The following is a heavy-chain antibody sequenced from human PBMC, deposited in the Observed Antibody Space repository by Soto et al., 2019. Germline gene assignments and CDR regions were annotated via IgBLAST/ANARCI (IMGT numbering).Heavy chain of an antibody. CDR1: GGSISSYY. CDR2: IYYSGST. Sequence: SETLSLTCTGSGGSISSYYWSWIRQPPGKGLEWIGYIYYSGSTNYNPSLKSRVTISVDTSKNQFSLKLSSVTAADTAVYYCARRYGGTFDYWGHGTLVTVSS. J-gene: IGHJ4*01. V-gene: IGHV4-59*01. CDR3: ARRYGGTFDY. D-gene: IGHD2-15*01.